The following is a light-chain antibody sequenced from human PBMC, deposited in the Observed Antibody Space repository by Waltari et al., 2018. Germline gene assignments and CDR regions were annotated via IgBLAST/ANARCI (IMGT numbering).Light chain of an antibody. CDR2: EVI. J-gene: IGLJ3*02. CDR1: SSVVGFYNL. Sequence: QSALTQPASVSGSPGQSITISCTGTSSVVGFYNLVSWYQQHPGKAPELVVYEVISRPSGVSNRFSGSKSSNTASLTISGLQAEDEADYYCCSYAGRNIWVFGGGTKLTVL. CDR3: CSYAGRNIWV. V-gene: IGLV2-23*02.